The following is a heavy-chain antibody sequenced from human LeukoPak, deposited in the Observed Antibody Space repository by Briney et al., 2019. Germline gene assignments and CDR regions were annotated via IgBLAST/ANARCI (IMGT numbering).Heavy chain of an antibody. D-gene: IGHD1-14*01. Sequence: SETLSLTCTVSGGSISSGGYYWSWIRQHPGKGLEWIGYIYYSGSTYYNPSLKSRVTISVDTSKNQFSLKLSSVTAADTAVYYCAREARKSYNWFDPWDQGTLVTVS. CDR1: GGSISSGGYY. CDR2: IYYSGST. V-gene: IGHV4-31*03. J-gene: IGHJ5*02. CDR3: AREARKSYNWFDP.